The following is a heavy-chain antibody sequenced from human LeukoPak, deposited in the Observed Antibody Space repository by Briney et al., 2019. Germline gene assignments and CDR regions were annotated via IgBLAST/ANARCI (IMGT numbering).Heavy chain of an antibody. CDR2: IRNKAYGGTA. V-gene: IGHV3-49*03. Sequence: GGSLRLSCTASGFTFSDYAMSWFRQAPGKGLEWVGFIRNKAYGGTAEYAASVKGRFTISRDDSKTIAYLQMNSLKTEDIAVYYCTREKRYFDWFQADYWGQGTLVTVSS. CDR1: GFTFSDYA. CDR3: TREKRYFDWFQADY. D-gene: IGHD3-9*01. J-gene: IGHJ4*02.